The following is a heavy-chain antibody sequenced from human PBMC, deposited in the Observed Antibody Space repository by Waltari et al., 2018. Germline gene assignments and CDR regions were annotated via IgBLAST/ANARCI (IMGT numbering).Heavy chain of an antibody. D-gene: IGHD6-19*01. CDR2: IDYSGRT. V-gene: IGHV4-39*01. CDR3: ARREAEAGRGFDY. J-gene: IGHJ4*02. Sequence: QLQLQESGPGLVKPSETLSLICTVSGASISSRSYYWGWIRQPPGKGLEWIGSIDYSGRTYYNPSLKSRVTISVDTSKNQFSLKLSSVTAADTAVYYCARREAEAGRGFDYWGQGTLVTVSS. CDR1: GASISSRSYY.